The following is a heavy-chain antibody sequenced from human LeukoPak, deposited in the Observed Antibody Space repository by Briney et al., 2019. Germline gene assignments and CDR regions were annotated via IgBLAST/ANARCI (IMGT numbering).Heavy chain of an antibody. CDR3: AKAITMVRGVIIGADY. J-gene: IGHJ4*02. CDR1: GFTFSNYG. V-gene: IGHV3-30*18. D-gene: IGHD3-10*01. CDR2: ISYDGSNK. Sequence: GGSLRLSCAASGFTFSNYGMHWVRQAPSKGLEWVAVISYDGSNKYYADSVKGRFTISRDNSKNTLYLQMNSLRAEDTAVYYCAKAITMVRGVIIGADYRGQGTLVTVSS.